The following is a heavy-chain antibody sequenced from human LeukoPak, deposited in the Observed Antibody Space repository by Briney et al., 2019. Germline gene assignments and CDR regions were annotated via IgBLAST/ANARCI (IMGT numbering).Heavy chain of an antibody. V-gene: IGHV3-21*01. CDR2: IGSSATYM. D-gene: IGHD4-23*01. CDR3: ARRRYGANSDF. CDR1: GFTFSSCS. Sequence: GGSLRLSCAASGFTFSSCSMNWVRQAPGTGLEWVSSIGSSATYMNYADSVKGRFTISRDNAKNSLYLQMNSLRAEDTAVHYCARRRYGANSDFWGQGTLVTVSS. J-gene: IGHJ4*02.